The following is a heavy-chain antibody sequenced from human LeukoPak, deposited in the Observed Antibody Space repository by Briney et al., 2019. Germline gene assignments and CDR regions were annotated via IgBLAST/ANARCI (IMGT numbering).Heavy chain of an antibody. V-gene: IGHV3-30*18. J-gene: IGHJ4*02. CDR3: AKDGSFGSGWYPLPSDY. D-gene: IGHD6-13*01. CDR1: GFTFSHYA. CDR2: ISDGGTHE. Sequence: GGSLRLSCEASGFTFSHYAMHWVRQAPGKGLEWVALISDGGTHEYYPDSVKGRFTISRDNSRNTLYLQMNSLRPEDTAVYYCAKDGSFGSGWYPLPSDYWGQGTLVTVSS.